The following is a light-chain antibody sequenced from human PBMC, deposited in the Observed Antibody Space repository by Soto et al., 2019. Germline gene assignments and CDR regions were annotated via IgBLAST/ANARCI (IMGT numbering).Light chain of an antibody. CDR1: QSVRDRY. Sequence: EIVLTQSPGTLSLSPGERATLSCRASQSVRDRYLAWYQQKPGQAPRLLIYGASTRATGIPDRFSGSGSGTEFTLTISSLQSEDFAVYYCQHYNNWLGTFGGGTKVDIK. J-gene: IGKJ4*01. V-gene: IGKV3-15*01. CDR3: QHYNNWLGT. CDR2: GAS.